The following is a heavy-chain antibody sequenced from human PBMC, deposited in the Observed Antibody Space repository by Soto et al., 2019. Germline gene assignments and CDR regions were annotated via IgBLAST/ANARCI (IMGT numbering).Heavy chain of an antibody. CDR2: IGGGGGST. CDR1: GFTFTRYS. D-gene: IGHD6-19*01. CDR3: AKTTEAVAGTVYGY. Sequence: GGSLRLSCAASGFTFTRYSMNWVRQAPGKGLEWVSAIGGGGGSTYYADSVKGRFTISRDNSKNTLYLQMNSLRAEDTAVYYCAKTTEAVAGTVYGYWGQGALVTVSS. V-gene: IGHV3-23*01. J-gene: IGHJ4*02.